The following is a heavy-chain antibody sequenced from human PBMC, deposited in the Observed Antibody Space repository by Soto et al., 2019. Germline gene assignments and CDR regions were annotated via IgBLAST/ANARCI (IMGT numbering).Heavy chain of an antibody. CDR3: ARVAGKKWLRFIGWFDP. CDR2: SYYSGST. J-gene: IGHJ5*02. CDR1: GGSISSGGYY. V-gene: IGHV4-31*03. D-gene: IGHD5-12*01. Sequence: QVQLQESGPGLVKPSQTLSLTCTVSGGSISSGGYYWSWIRQHPGKGLEWIGYSYYSGSTYYNPSLTSRVTISVDTSKNQFSLKLSSVTAADTAVYYCARVAGKKWLRFIGWFDPWGQGTLVTVSS.